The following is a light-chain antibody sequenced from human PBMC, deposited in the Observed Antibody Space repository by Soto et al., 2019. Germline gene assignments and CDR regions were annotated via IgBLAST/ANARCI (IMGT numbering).Light chain of an antibody. Sequence: QSVLTQPPSASGSPGQSVTISCTGTSSDVGGYNYVSWYQQHPGKAPKLTIYEVSKRPSGVPDRFSGSKSGSTASLTVSGLQAEDEADYYCSSYAGSKNLVFGGGTKLTVL. CDR3: SSYAGSKNLV. CDR2: EVS. J-gene: IGLJ2*01. V-gene: IGLV2-8*01. CDR1: SSDVGGYNY.